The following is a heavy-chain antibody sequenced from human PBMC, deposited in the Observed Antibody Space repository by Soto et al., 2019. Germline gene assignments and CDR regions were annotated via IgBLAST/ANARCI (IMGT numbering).Heavy chain of an antibody. CDR1: GGTFSSYT. CDR2: IIPILGIA. CDR3: ARLGVIVGATMADY. Sequence: QVQLVQSGAEVKKPGSSVKVSCKASGGTFSSYTISWVRQAPGQGLEWMGRIIPILGIANYAQKFQGRVTITADKSTSTAYRELSSLRSEDTAVYYCARLGVIVGATMADYWGQGTLVTVS. J-gene: IGHJ4*02. V-gene: IGHV1-69*02. D-gene: IGHD1-26*01.